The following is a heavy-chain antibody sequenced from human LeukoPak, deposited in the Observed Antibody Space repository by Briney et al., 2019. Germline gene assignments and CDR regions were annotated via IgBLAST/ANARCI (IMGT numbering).Heavy chain of an antibody. J-gene: IGHJ4*02. CDR2: IYHSGST. Sequence: SETLSLTCAVSGGSISSGSYSWSWIRQPPGKGLEWIGYIYHSGSTYYNPSLRSRVTISVDRSKNQFSLKLTSVTAADTAVYYCAREVVWEHYFDYWGQGTLVTVSS. CDR1: GGSISSGSYS. V-gene: IGHV4-30-2*01. D-gene: IGHD1-26*01. CDR3: AREVVWEHYFDY.